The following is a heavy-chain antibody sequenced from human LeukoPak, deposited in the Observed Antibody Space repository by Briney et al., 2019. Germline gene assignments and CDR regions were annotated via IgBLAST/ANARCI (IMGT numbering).Heavy chain of an antibody. J-gene: IGHJ4*02. CDR2: IYAGDSDT. V-gene: IGHV5-51*01. D-gene: IGHD6-19*01. Sequence: AESLEISCKGSGSLFASHWIGWVRQRPGKGLGGMGIIYAGDSDTRYSPSFQGQVTISADKSISTACLQWGSLKASGTAMYYCARHPSYSSGWPLDYWGQGTLVTVSS. CDR1: GSLFASHW. CDR3: ARHPSYSSGWPLDY.